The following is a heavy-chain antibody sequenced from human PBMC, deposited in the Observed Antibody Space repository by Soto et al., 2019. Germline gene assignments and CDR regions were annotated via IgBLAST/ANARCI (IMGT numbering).Heavy chain of an antibody. J-gene: IGHJ5*02. V-gene: IGHV3-23*01. D-gene: IGHD3-16*02. CDR1: GFTFSSYA. Sequence: VGSLRLSCAASGFTFSSYAMSWVRQAPGKGLEWVSAISGSGGSTYYADSVKGRFTISRDNSKNTLYPQMNSLRAEDTAVYYCAKVQYYDYVWGSYRPNWFDPWGQGTLVTVSS. CDR2: ISGSGGST. CDR3: AKVQYYDYVWGSYRPNWFDP.